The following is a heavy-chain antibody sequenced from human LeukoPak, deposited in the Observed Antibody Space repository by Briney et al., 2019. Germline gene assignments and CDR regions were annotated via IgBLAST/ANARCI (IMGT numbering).Heavy chain of an antibody. CDR2: IWFDGSNK. D-gene: IGHD4-17*01. J-gene: IGHJ4*02. CDR1: GFTFSSYG. CDR3: ARELRLTTVYYFDY. V-gene: IGHV3-33*01. Sequence: GGSLRLSCAASGFTFSSYGMHWVRQAPGKGLEWVAAIWFDGSNKKYADSVKGRFTISRDNSKNTLYLQMNSLRAEDTAVYYCARELRLTTVYYFDYWGQGTLVTVSS.